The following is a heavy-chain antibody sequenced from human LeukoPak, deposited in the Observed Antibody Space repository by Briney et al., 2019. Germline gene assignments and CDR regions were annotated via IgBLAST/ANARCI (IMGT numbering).Heavy chain of an antibody. V-gene: IGHV4-4*07. CDR2: IYTSGST. J-gene: IGHJ6*02. CDR1: GGSISRYY. CDR3: ARDTMVRGVATGWYYYYYGMDV. Sequence: SETLSLTCTVSGGSISRYYWSWIRQPAGKGLEWIGRIYTSGSTNYNPFLKSRVTMSVDTSKNQFYLKVSTVTAADTAVYYCARDTMVRGVATGWYYYYYGMDVWGQGTTVTVSS. D-gene: IGHD3-10*01.